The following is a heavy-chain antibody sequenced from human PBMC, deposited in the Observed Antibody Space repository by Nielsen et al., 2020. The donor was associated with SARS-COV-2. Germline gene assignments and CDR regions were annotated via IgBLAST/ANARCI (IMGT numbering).Heavy chain of an antibody. J-gene: IGHJ6*02. Sequence: ASVKVSRKASGYTFTDYYLHWVRQAPGQGLEWMGWINPSSGGTKFVQKFQGTVTMTRDASISTVYMELTSDDTAVYYCARARATIFGLVMSYGMDVWGQGTTVAVSS. D-gene: IGHD3/OR15-3a*01. CDR3: ARARATIFGLVMSYGMDV. CDR1: GYTFTDYY. V-gene: IGHV1-2*02. CDR2: INPSSGGT.